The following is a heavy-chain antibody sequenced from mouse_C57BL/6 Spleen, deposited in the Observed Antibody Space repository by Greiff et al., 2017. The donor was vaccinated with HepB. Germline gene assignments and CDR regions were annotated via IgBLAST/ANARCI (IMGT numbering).Heavy chain of an antibody. V-gene: IGHV1-52*01. D-gene: IGHD4-1*01. CDR1: GYTFTSYW. Sequence: QVQLQQPGAELVRPGSSVKLSCKASGYTFTSYWMHWVKQRPIQGLEWIGNIDPSDSETHYNQKFKDKATLTVDKSSSTAYMQLSSRTSEDSAVYYCARRGTGTGYFDVWGTGTTVTVSS. J-gene: IGHJ1*03. CDR2: IDPSDSET. CDR3: ARRGTGTGYFDV.